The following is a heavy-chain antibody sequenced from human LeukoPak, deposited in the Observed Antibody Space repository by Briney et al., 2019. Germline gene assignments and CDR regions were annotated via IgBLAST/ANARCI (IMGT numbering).Heavy chain of an antibody. CDR3: ARVRWGGLYYFDY. Sequence: GGSLRLSCAASGFTFSSYAMHWVRQAPGKGLEWVAVISYDGSNKYYADSVKGRFTISRDNAKNTLYLQMNSLRAEDTAVYYCARVRWGGLYYFDYWGQGTLVTVSS. CDR2: ISYDGSNK. V-gene: IGHV3-30*04. J-gene: IGHJ4*02. CDR1: GFTFSSYA. D-gene: IGHD3-16*01.